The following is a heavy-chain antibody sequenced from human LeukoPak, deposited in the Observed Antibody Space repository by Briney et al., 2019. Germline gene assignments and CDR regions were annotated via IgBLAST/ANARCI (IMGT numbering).Heavy chain of an antibody. Sequence: GGSLRLSCAASGFTFSAYRMNWGRQPPGKGLEWGSYISSSSSTTHYEESVKGRFTISRDNAKNSLYLQMNSLRDEDTAVYFCAKHYFYSYGSLDYWGQGTLVTVSS. D-gene: IGHD5-18*01. CDR1: GFTFSAYR. V-gene: IGHV3-48*02. J-gene: IGHJ4*02. CDR2: ISSSSSTT. CDR3: AKHYFYSYGSLDY.